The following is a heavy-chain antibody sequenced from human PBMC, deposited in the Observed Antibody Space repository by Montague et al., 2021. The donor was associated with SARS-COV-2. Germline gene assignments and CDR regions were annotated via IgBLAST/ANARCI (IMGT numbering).Heavy chain of an antibody. Sequence: SETLSLTCTVSGGSISSSSYCWGWIRQPPGKGPEWIGSIYYSGSTYYNPSLKSRVTISVDTSKNQFSLKLSSVTAADTAVYYCARQENSSGWFKPDAFDIWGQGTMVTVSS. V-gene: IGHV4-39*01. J-gene: IGHJ3*02. CDR3: ARQENSSGWFKPDAFDI. CDR1: GGSISSSSYC. D-gene: IGHD6-19*01. CDR2: IYYSGST.